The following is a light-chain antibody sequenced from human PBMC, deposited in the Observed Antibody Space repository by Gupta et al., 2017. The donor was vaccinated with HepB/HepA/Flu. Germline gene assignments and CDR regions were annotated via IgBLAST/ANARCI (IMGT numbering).Light chain of an antibody. CDR3: QSDETSRSGPV. CDR1: SSNIEAAYD. J-gene: IGLJ2*01. V-gene: IGLV1-40*01. Sequence: SVLTRPPSVSAAPGQRVTISCTGSSSNIEAAYDVQWYQQFPGAAPKLLIYGDFKRPSGVPDRFSGSKSATSASLAITGLQADDEADYYCQSDETSRSGPVFGGGTKLTVL. CDR2: GDF.